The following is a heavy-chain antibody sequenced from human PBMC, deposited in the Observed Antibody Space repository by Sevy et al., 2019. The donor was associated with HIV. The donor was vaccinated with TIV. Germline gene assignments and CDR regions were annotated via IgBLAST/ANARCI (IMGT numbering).Heavy chain of an antibody. CDR2: ISYDGSNK. V-gene: IGHV3-30-3*01. D-gene: IGHD2-15*01. CDR1: GFTFSSYA. J-gene: IGHJ4*02. CDR3: ARDGGGRSWGYFDY. Sequence: GGSLRLSCAASGFTFSSYAMHWVRQAPGKGLEWVAVISYDGSNKYYADSVKGRFTISRDNSKNTLYLQMNSLRAEDTAVYYCARDGGGRSWGYFDYWGQGTLVTVSS.